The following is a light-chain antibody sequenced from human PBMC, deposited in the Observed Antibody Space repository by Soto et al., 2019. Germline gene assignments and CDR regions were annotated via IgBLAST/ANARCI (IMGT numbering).Light chain of an antibody. CDR2: AAS. Sequence: DIQMTQSPASVSASVGDRVTITCRASQGVSTWVAWFQQKPGQAPKLLTYAASVLQSGVPSRFSGSGSGTEFTLTITSLQPEDSATYYCQQANSFPVTFGQGTKLEI. CDR3: QQANSFPVT. V-gene: IGKV1D-12*01. CDR1: QGVSTW. J-gene: IGKJ2*01.